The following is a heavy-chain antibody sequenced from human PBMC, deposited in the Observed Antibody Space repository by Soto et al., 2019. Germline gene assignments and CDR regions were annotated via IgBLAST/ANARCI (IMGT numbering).Heavy chain of an antibody. J-gene: IGHJ4*02. CDR3: ARAGSEWELHY. CDR1: GFTFSSYG. D-gene: IGHD1-26*01. CDR2: IWYDGSNK. Sequence: QVQLVESGGGVVQPGRSLRLSCAASGFTFSSYGMHWVRQAPGKGLEWVAVIWYDGSNKYYADSVKGRFTISRDNSKNTLYLQMNSLRAEDTAVYYCARAGSEWELHYWGQGTLVTVSS. V-gene: IGHV3-33*01.